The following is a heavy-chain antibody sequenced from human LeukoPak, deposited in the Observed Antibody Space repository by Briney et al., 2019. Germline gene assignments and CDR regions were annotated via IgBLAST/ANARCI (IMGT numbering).Heavy chain of an antibody. J-gene: IGHJ5*02. CDR2: INHSGST. CDR1: GGSFSGYY. V-gene: IGHV4-34*01. CDR3: ARIRLYSSSWYVANWFDP. D-gene: IGHD6-13*01. Sequence: SETLSLTCAVYGGSFSGYYWSWIRQPPGEGLEWIGEINHSGSTNYNPSLKSRVTISVDTSKNQFSLKLSSVTAADTAVYYCARIRLYSSSWYVANWFDPWGQGTLVTVSS.